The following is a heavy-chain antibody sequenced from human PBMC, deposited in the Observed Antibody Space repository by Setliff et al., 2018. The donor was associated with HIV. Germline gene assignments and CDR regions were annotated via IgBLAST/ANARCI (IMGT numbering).Heavy chain of an antibody. Sequence: PGGSLRLSCAASGFTFDTYWMHWVRQAPGKGLEWVSRVNSDGTIKNYADSVKDRFTISRDNAKNTLYLQMNSLRAEDTGVYYCHSGYDTEEQSYFDYWGQGALVTVSS. CDR1: GFTFDTYW. CDR3: HSGYDTEEQSYFDY. CDR2: VNSDGTIK. V-gene: IGHV3-74*01. D-gene: IGHD5-12*01. J-gene: IGHJ4*02.